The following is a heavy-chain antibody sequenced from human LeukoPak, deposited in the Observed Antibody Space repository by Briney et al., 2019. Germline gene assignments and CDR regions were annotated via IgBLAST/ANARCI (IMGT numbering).Heavy chain of an antibody. V-gene: IGHV3-30*04. D-gene: IGHD5-12*01. CDR3: ARARASGYDFFDY. CDR2: ISYDGSNK. J-gene: IGHJ4*02. Sequence: PGGSLRLSCAASGFTFSSYAMHWVRQAPGKGLEWVAVISYDGSNKYYADSVKGRFTISRDNSKNTLYLQMNSLRAEDTAVYYCARARASGYDFFDYWGQGTLVTASS. CDR1: GFTFSSYA.